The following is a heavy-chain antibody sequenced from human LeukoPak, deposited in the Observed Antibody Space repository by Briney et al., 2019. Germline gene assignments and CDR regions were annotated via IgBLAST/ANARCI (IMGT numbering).Heavy chain of an antibody. CDR3: AGGTFYYGDNSNTRAFGQPFDS. CDR1: GFTFTSYA. V-gene: IGHV3-30*04. J-gene: IGHJ4*02. CDR2: ISYDGTDK. Sequence: SGTSLRLSCAASGFTFTSYALHWVRQAPGKGLDWLSDISYDGTDKNYADSVRGRFTISRGNSKNTLYLQINSLRAEDTAIYYCAGGTFYYGDNSNTRAFGQPFDSWSQGTLVTVSS. D-gene: IGHD4/OR15-4a*01.